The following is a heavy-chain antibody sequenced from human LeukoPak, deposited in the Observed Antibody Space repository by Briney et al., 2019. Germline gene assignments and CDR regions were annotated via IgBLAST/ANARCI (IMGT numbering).Heavy chain of an antibody. V-gene: IGHV1-18*01. CDR3: ARGINWNYAFDI. CDR1: GYTFTNYG. Sequence: ALVKVSCKASGYTFTNYGITWVRQAPGQGLEWMGWISAYNGNTNYAQKLQGRVTMTTDTSTSTAYMELRSLRSDDTAVYYCARGINWNYAFDIWGQGTMVTVSS. D-gene: IGHD1-7*01. CDR2: ISAYNGNT. J-gene: IGHJ3*02.